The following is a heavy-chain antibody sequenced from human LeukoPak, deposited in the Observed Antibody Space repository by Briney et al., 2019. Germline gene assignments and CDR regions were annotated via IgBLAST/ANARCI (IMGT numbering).Heavy chain of an antibody. J-gene: IGHJ4*02. CDR3: ARDASGYSYGRGFGWLQVEGGFDY. D-gene: IGHD5-18*01. Sequence: GGSLRLSCAASGFTSSSYGMHWVRQAPGKGLEWVAVISYDGSNKYYADSVKGRFTISRDNSKNTLYLQMNSLRAEDTAVYYCARDASGYSYGRGFGWLQVEGGFDYWGQGTLVTVSS. CDR2: ISYDGSNK. CDR1: GFTSSSYG. V-gene: IGHV3-30*03.